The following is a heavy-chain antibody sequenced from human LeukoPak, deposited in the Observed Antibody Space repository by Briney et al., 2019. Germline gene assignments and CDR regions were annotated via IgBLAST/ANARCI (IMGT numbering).Heavy chain of an antibody. Sequence: SETLSLTCTVSGGSFSTYYWSWIRQPAGKGLEWIGRIYTTGSANYNPSLNSRVTMSVDTSNKQFSLKLSSVTAADTAVYYCARVPGGSGYSPHFDYWGQGTLVTVSS. CDR3: ARVPGGSGYSPHFDY. D-gene: IGHD3-22*01. CDR2: IYTTGSA. J-gene: IGHJ4*02. V-gene: IGHV4-4*07. CDR1: GGSFSTYY.